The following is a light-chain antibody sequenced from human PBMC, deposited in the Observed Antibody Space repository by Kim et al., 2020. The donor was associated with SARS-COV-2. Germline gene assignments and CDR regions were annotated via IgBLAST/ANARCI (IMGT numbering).Light chain of an antibody. CDR2: GAS. J-gene: IGKJ2*01. V-gene: IGKV3-20*01. Sequence: PGEGATLSCRASQTITSNYLAWYQQKPGQAPRLVIYGASRRATGIPDRFSGSGSGTDFTLTISRLEPEDFAVYYCQQYGSSPMYTFGQGTKLEI. CDR1: QTITSNY. CDR3: QQYGSSPMYT.